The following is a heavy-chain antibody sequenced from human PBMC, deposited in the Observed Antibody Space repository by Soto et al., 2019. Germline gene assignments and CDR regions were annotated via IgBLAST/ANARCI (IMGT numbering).Heavy chain of an antibody. J-gene: IGHJ6*02. CDR3: ARDSYYYDSSGYSTTPYYYGMDV. D-gene: IGHD3-22*01. CDR2: ISAYNGNT. CDR1: GYTFTSYG. V-gene: IGHV1-18*01. Sequence: QVQLVQSGAEVKKPGASVKVSCKASGYTFTSYGISWVRQAPGQGLEWMGWISAYNGNTNYAQKLQGRVTMTTDTSTSTAYMELRSLGSDDTAVYYCARDSYYYDSSGYSTTPYYYGMDVWGQGTTVTVSS.